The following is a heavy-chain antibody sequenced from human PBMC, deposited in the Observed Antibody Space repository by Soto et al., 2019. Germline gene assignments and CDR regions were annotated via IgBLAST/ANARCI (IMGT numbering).Heavy chain of an antibody. CDR3: ARGGGAAAGLNFDY. CDR2: IYYSGST. CDR1: GGSISTYY. D-gene: IGHD6-13*01. J-gene: IGHJ4*02. Sequence: QVQLQESGPGLVKPSETLSLTCTVSGGSISTYYWSWVRQPPGRGLEWLGYIYYSGSTNYSPSLKSRVTISVDTSKNQFSLKLSSVTPADTAVYYCARGGGAAAGLNFDYWGQGTLVTVSS. V-gene: IGHV4-59*01.